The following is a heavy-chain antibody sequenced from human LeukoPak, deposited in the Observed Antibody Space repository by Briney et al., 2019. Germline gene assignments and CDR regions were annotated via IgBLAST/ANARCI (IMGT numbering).Heavy chain of an antibody. J-gene: IGHJ4*02. CDR2: IWFDGSNK. Sequence: QTGGSLTLSCAASRFTFSSYGMHWVRQAPGKGLEWVALIWFDGSNKYYADSVKGRFTISRDNSKSTLYLQMNSLRAEDTAVYYCAEDGYIRQQHSSYVDYWGQGTLVSVSS. CDR1: RFTFSSYG. D-gene: IGHD6-6*01. CDR3: AEDGYIRQQHSSYVDY. V-gene: IGHV3-33*06.